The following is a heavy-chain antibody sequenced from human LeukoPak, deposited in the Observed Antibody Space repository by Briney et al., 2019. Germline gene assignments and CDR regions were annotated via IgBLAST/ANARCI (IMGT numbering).Heavy chain of an antibody. V-gene: IGHV3-48*03. J-gene: IGHJ4*02. D-gene: IGHD6-19*01. CDR2: ISSSGSTI. CDR1: GFTFSSYE. CDR3: AKDLSSGSRRAY. Sequence: GGSLRLSCAASGFTFSSYEMNWVRQAPGKGLEWVSYISSSGSTIYYADSVKGRFTISRDNAKNSLYLQMNSLRAEDTGVYYCAKDLSSGSRRAYWGQGTLVTVSS.